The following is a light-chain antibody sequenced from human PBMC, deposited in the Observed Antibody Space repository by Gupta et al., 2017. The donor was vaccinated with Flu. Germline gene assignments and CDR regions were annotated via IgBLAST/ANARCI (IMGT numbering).Light chain of an antibody. CDR1: QSINSW. Sequence: DIQMTQSPSTLSASVGDRVTITCRASQSINSWLAWYQQKPGKAPKLLIYQASILESGVPSRFSGSGSGTKFTLTISCLQPDDFAAYYCQQYSSYSGYSFGQGTKLEIK. CDR2: QAS. J-gene: IGKJ2*03. V-gene: IGKV1-5*03. CDR3: QQYSSYSGYS.